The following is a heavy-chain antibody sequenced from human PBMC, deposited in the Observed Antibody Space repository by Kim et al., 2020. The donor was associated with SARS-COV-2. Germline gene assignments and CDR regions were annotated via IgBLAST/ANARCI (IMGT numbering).Heavy chain of an antibody. CDR2: IIPIFGTA. CDR3: ARGGAYCSGGSCYSFIDYYYYGMDV. CDR1: GGTFSSYA. V-gene: IGHV1-69*13. D-gene: IGHD2-15*01. Sequence: SVKVSCKASGGTFSSYAISWVRQAPGQGLEWMGGIIPIFGTANYAQKFQGRVTITADESTSTAYMELSSLRSEDTAVYYCARGGAYCSGGSCYSFIDYYYYGMDVWGQGTTVTVSS. J-gene: IGHJ6*02.